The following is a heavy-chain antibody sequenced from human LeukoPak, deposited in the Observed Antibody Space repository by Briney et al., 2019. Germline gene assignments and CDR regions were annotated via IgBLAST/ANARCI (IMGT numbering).Heavy chain of an antibody. CDR3: AKVGITMVRGVTDPSFDY. CDR2: ISGSGGST. J-gene: IGHJ4*02. D-gene: IGHD3-10*01. V-gene: IGHV3-23*01. CDR1: GFTFSSYS. Sequence: GGSLRLSCAASGFTFSSYSMNWVRQAPGKGLEWVSAISGSGGSTYYADTVKGRFTISRDNSKNTLYLQMNSLRAEDTAVYYCAKVGITMVRGVTDPSFDYWGQGTLVTVSS.